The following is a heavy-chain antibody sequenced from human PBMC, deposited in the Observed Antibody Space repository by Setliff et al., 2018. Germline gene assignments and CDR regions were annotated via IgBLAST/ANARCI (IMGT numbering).Heavy chain of an antibody. CDR2: INHSGST. J-gene: IGHJ1*01. CDR3: ARVDFTMIQGVLGL. Sequence: SETLSLTCTVYGGSFSDYYWGWVRQPPGKGLEWIGEINHSGSTNYIPCLKSRLTISVDTSKNQFSMKLTSVTAADTAVYYCARVDFTMIQGVLGLWGQGTLVTVSS. CDR1: GGSFSDYY. D-gene: IGHD3-10*01. V-gene: IGHV4-34*01.